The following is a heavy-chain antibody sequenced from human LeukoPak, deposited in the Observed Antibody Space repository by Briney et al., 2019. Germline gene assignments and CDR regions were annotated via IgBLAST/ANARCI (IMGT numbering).Heavy chain of an antibody. CDR2: ISYDGSNK. D-gene: IGHD3-22*01. CDR3: ARDVGSSGYQDY. J-gene: IGHJ4*02. V-gene: IGHV3-30*03. Sequence: GGSLRLSCAASGFTFSSYGMHWVRQAPGKGLEWVAVISYDGSNKYYADSVKGRFTISRDNAKNSLYLQMNSLRAEDTAVYYCARDVGSSGYQDYWGQGTLVTVSS. CDR1: GFTFSSYG.